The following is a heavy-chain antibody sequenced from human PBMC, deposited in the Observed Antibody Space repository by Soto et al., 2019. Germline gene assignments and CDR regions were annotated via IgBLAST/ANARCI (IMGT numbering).Heavy chain of an antibody. Sequence: QVQLVESGGGVVQPGMSLRLSCAASGFSFGAYTMHWVRQPPGKGLEWVAAISYDGNSEEYTDPVKGQFTASRDNFKNTVSLQMNGLKSEDTAVYYCARDGYSGRSDGFDIWGQGTMVTVSS. D-gene: IGHD1-26*01. CDR3: ARDGYSGRSDGFDI. CDR1: GFSFGAYT. J-gene: IGHJ3*02. V-gene: IGHV3-30-3*01. CDR2: ISYDGNSE.